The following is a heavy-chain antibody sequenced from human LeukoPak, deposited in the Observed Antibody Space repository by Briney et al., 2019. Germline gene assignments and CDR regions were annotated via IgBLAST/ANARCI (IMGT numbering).Heavy chain of an antibody. D-gene: IGHD3-10*01. V-gene: IGHV4-39*07. CDR2: LYYSGNT. CDR1: GGSISSSRYY. J-gene: IGHJ4*02. CDR3: ASSALSGSFYSPLDY. Sequence: SETLSLTCTVSGGSISSSRYYGGWIRQPPGKGLEWIGSLYYSGNTYYNPSLKSRVTISVDTSKNQFSLKLSSVTAADTAVYYCASSALSGSFYSPLDYWGQGTLVTVSS.